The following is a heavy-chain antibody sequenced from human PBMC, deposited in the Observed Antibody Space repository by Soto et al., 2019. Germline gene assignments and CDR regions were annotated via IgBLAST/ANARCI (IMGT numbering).Heavy chain of an antibody. J-gene: IGHJ4*02. D-gene: IGHD2-15*01. CDR3: ATGFLGLCTGGNCPLDY. V-gene: IGHV3-33*01. CDR2: IWYHGIDK. Sequence: QVQLVESGGGVVQPERSLRLSCAASGFTFSRQAMHWVRQAPGRGLEWVAVIWYHGIDKYYADSVKGRFTISRDNFKNTVYLQMISLRGEDMDVYYCATGFLGLCTGGNCPLDYWGQGTLVTVSS. CDR1: GFTFSRQA.